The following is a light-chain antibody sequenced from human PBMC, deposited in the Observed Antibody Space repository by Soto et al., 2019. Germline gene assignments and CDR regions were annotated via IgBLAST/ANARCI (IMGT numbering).Light chain of an antibody. CDR3: QQYNGFSS. J-gene: IGKJ1*01. CDR1: QSISSW. V-gene: IGKV1-5*01. Sequence: DIQMTQSPSTLSASVGDRVTITCRASQSISSWLAWYQQKPGKAPKLLIYDASSLESGVPSRFSGSGSGTEFPPSISMLQADDFATYYCQQYNGFSSFGQGTKVAIK. CDR2: DAS.